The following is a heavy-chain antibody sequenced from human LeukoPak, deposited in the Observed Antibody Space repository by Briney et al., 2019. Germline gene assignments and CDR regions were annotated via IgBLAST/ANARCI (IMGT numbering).Heavy chain of an antibody. D-gene: IGHD3-10*01. CDR3: ARIAYYGSGSPRD. J-gene: IGHJ4*02. V-gene: IGHV3-74*01. CDR1: GFTFSSYW. CDR2: INSDGSST. Sequence: GGSLRLSCAASGFTFSSYWMHWVRQAPGKGLVWVSRINSDGSSTSYADSVKGRFTVSRDNAKNTVYLQMDSLRVEDTAVYYCARIAYYGSGSPRDWGQGTLVTVSS.